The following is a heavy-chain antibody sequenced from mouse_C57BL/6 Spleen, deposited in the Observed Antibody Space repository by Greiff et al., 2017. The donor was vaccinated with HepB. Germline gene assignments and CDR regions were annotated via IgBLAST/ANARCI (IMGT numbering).Heavy chain of an antibody. CDR2: IYWDDDK. J-gene: IGHJ2*01. CDR3: ARRLTYYGNYGD. Sequence: QVTLKESGPGILQSSQTLSLTCSFSGFSLSTSGMGVSWIRQPSGKGLEWLAHIYWDDDKRYNPSLKSRLTISKDTSRNQVFLKITSVDTADTATYYCARRLTYYGNYGDWGQGTTLTVAS. V-gene: IGHV8-12*01. CDR1: GFSLSTSGMG. D-gene: IGHD2-10*01.